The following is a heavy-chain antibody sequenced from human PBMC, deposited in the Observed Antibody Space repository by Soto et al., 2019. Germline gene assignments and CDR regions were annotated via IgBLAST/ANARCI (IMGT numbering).Heavy chain of an antibody. Sequence: LSRTCAVYGGSFSGYYWSWIRQPPGKGLEWIGEINHIGSTNYNPSLKSRVTISVDTSKNQFSLKLSSVTAADTAVYYCARAPPRITIFGVVTNPPHWFDPWGQGTLVTVSS. CDR3: ARAPPRITIFGVVTNPPHWFDP. CDR1: GGSFSGYY. CDR2: INHIGST. V-gene: IGHV4-34*01. D-gene: IGHD3-3*01. J-gene: IGHJ5*02.